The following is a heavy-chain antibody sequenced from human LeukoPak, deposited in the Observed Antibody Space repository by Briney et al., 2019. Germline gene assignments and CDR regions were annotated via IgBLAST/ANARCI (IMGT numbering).Heavy chain of an antibody. Sequence: ASVKVSCKASGYTFTSYDINWVRQATGQGLEWMGWMDPNSGNTGYAQKFQGRVTMTRNTSISTAYMELSSLRSEDTAVYYCARRRRLLTSNWLDPWGQGTLVTVSS. CDR2: MDPNSGNT. CDR1: GYTFTSYD. D-gene: IGHD3-9*01. V-gene: IGHV1-8*01. CDR3: ARRRRLLTSNWLDP. J-gene: IGHJ5*02.